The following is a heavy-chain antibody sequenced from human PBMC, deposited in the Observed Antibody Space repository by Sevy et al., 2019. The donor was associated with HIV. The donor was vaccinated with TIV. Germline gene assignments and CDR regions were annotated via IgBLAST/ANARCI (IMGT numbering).Heavy chain of an antibody. D-gene: IGHD2-2*01. J-gene: IGHJ4*02. CDR1: GFTFSSYA. Sequence: GGSLRLSCAASGFTFSSYAMSWVRQAPGKGLEWVSAISGSGGSTYYADSVKGRFTISRDNSKNTLYLQMNSLRAEDTAVYYCAKDSCSSTSCYYGYWGQGTLVTVSS. CDR3: AKDSCSSTSCYYGY. CDR2: ISGSGGST. V-gene: IGHV3-23*01.